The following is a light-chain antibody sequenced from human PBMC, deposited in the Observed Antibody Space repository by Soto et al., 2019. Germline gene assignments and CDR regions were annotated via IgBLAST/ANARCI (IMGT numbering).Light chain of an antibody. CDR2: GAS. V-gene: IGKV3-15*01. J-gene: IGKJ1*01. CDR3: QQYENWAWT. Sequence: EIVMTQSPATLSVSPGGRATLSCRASQSISDTLAWYQQKPGQAPRLLIPGASTRAPGFPARFSGSGSGTDFTLTISSLQSEDFAVYYCQQYENWAWTFGQGTKVDIK. CDR1: QSISDT.